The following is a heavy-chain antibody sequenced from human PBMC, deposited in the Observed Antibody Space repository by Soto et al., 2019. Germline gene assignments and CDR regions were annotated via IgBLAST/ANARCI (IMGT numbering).Heavy chain of an antibody. D-gene: IGHD2-2*02. J-gene: IGHJ5*02. Sequence: GGSLRLSCAASGSGFTFSSYAMTWVRQAPGRGLEWVSVISTDGETTNYADSVQGRFTISRGNSRNTLYLQMNSLRVDDSAIYYCAQYTCTTSSCNRRFDPWGQGTLVTVSS. CDR2: ISTDGETT. CDR1: GSGFTFSSYA. V-gene: IGHV3-23*01. CDR3: AQYTCTTSSCNRRFDP.